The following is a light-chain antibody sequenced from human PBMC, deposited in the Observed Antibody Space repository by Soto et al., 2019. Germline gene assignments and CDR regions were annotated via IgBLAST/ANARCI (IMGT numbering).Light chain of an antibody. CDR1: QTVKTN. Sequence: EIVMTQSPATLSLSPGEGATLSCRASQTVKTNLDWYQHKPGQAPRLLIYAASTRATGVPDRFSGSGSGTEFTLTISSLQSEDFAVYYCQQYNNWPRTFGQGTKVDIK. CDR2: AAS. V-gene: IGKV3-15*01. J-gene: IGKJ1*01. CDR3: QQYNNWPRT.